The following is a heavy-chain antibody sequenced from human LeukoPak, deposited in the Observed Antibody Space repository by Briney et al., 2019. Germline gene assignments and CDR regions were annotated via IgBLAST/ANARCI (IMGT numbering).Heavy chain of an antibody. Sequence: SGPTLVNPSETLTLTCTVSGGSISSYYWSWIRQPPGKGLEWIGYISYSGSTNYNPSLKSRVTISVDMSKNQFSLELTSVTAADTAVYYCARGPASGSNFAWFDPWGQGTLVTVSS. CDR3: ARGPASGSNFAWFDP. J-gene: IGHJ5*02. CDR1: GGSISSYY. D-gene: IGHD3-10*01. CDR2: ISYSGST. V-gene: IGHV4-59*12.